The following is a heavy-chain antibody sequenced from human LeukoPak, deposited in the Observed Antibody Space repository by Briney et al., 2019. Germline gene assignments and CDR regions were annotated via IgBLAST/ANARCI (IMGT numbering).Heavy chain of an antibody. J-gene: IGHJ4*02. Sequence: SETLSLTCTVSGGSISSYYWSWIRQPPGNGLEWIGYIYYSGSTNYNPSLKSRVTIPVDTSKNQFSLKLSSVTAADTAVYYCARAPNYYFDYWGQGTLVTVSS. CDR2: IYYSGST. CDR3: ARAPNYYFDY. CDR1: GGSISSYY. V-gene: IGHV4-59*01.